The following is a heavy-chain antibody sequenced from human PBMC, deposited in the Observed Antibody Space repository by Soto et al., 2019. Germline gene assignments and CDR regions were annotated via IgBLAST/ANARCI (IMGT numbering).Heavy chain of an antibody. CDR1: GGSFSGYY. Sequence: SETLSLTCAVYGGSFSGYYWSWIRQPPGKGLEWIGEINHSGSTNYNPSLKSRVTISVDTSKNQFSLKLSSVTAADTAVYYCARGSSYGSGSYYKGEKFDYCGQGTLVPGSS. CDR2: INHSGST. CDR3: ARGSSYGSGSYYKGEKFDY. J-gene: IGHJ4*02. D-gene: IGHD3-10*01. V-gene: IGHV4-34*01.